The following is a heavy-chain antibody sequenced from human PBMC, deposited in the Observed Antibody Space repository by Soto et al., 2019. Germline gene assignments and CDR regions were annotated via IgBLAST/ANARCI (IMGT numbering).Heavy chain of an antibody. Sequence: QITLRESGPTLVKPTQTLTLTCTFSGFSLSTSGVGVAWIRQPPGKALEWLALIYWDDDKRYSPSLKSRLTITKDTSKNQVVLTLTNMDPVDTATYSFAHSFGVAVMCYYHHEMDVWGQGTTVTVSS. J-gene: IGHJ6*02. CDR2: IYWDDDK. V-gene: IGHV2-5*02. D-gene: IGHD3-3*01. CDR1: GFSLSTSGVG. CDR3: AHSFGVAVMCYYHHEMDV.